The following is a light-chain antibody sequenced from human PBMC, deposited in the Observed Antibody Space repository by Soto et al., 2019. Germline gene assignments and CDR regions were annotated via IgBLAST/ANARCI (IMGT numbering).Light chain of an antibody. CDR3: QQRSNWPWT. CDR1: QSISSY. Sequence: EVVLTQSPDTLSLPPGERATLSCRASQSISSYLAWYQQKPGQAPRLLIYDASNRATGIPARFSGSGSGTDFTLTISSLEPEDFAVYYCQQRSNWPWTFGQGTKVDIK. J-gene: IGKJ1*01. CDR2: DAS. V-gene: IGKV3-11*01.